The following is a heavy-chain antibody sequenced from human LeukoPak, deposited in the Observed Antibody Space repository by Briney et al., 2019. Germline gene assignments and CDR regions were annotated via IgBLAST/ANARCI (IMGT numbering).Heavy chain of an antibody. J-gene: IGHJ4*02. CDR2: ISSSSSTI. Sequence: GGSLRLSCAASGFTFSSYSMNWVRQAPGKGLEWVSYISSSSSTIYYADSVKGRFTISRDNSKNTLYLQMNSLRAEDTAVYYCAKCYLRYFDWFRSWGQGTLVTVSS. CDR1: GFTFSSYS. D-gene: IGHD3-9*01. CDR3: AKCYLRYFDWFRS. V-gene: IGHV3-48*01.